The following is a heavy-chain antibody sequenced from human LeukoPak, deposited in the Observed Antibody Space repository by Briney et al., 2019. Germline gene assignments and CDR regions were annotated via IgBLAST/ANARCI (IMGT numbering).Heavy chain of an antibody. D-gene: IGHD3-9*01. CDR3: ARGDVLRNFDWFGSLDP. CDR2: IKQDGSEK. V-gene: IGHV3-7*01. CDR1: GFTFSSYW. J-gene: IGHJ5*02. Sequence: GGSLRLSCAASGFTFSSYWMSWVRQAPGKGLEGVAHIKQDGSEKYYVDSVKGRFTISRDNAKNSLYLQMNSLRAEDTAVYYCARGDVLRNFDWFGSLDPWGQGTLVTVSS.